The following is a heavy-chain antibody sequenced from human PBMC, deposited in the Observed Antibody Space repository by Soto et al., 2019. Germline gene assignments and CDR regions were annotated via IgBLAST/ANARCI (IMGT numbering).Heavy chain of an antibody. V-gene: IGHV3-30-3*01. D-gene: IGHD6-19*01. Sequence: ESGGGVVQPGRSLRLSCAASGFTFSSYAMHWVRQAPGKGLEWVAVISYDGSNKYYADSVKGRFTISRDNFKNTLYLQMNSLRAKDTAVYYCARDKSPYSSGWHNRHFDYWGQGTLVTVSS. CDR1: GFTFSSYA. CDR3: ARDKSPYSSGWHNRHFDY. J-gene: IGHJ4*02. CDR2: ISYDGSNK.